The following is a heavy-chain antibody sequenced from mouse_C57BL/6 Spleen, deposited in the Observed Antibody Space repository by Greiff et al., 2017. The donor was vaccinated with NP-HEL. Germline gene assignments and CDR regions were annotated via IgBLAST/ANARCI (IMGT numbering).Heavy chain of an antibody. V-gene: IGHV1-72*01. CDR3: ARSYYYGSSYGYFDV. D-gene: IGHD1-1*01. CDR1: GYTFTSYW. CDR2: LDPNNGGT. Sequence: QVQLQQPGAELVKPGASVKLSCKASGYTFTSYWMHWVKQRPGRGLEWIGRLDPNNGGTKYNEKFKSKATLTVDKPSSTAYMQLSSLTSEDSAVYYCARSYYYGSSYGYFDVWGTGTTVTVSS. J-gene: IGHJ1*03.